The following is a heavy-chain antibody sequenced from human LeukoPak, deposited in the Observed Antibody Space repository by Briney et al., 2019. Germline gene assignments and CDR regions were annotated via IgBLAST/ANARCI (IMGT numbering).Heavy chain of an antibody. V-gene: IGHV3-30*18. D-gene: IGHD1-26*01. J-gene: IGHJ4*02. CDR1: GFTLSEYG. CDR2: ISYNGNDK. CDR3: AKDSGGGNYIAEKDY. Sequence: GRSLRLLCAASGFTLSEYGVHWVRQAPGKGLEWVAVISYNGNDKYYGDSVKGRFTISRDNSKNTMYLQMNRLRVEDTAVYYCAKDSGGGNYIAEKDYWGQGTLVTVSS.